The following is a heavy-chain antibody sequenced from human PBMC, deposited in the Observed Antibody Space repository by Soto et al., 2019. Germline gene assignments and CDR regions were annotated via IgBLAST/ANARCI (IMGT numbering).Heavy chain of an antibody. CDR3: AKVTNYDFWSGYGYYYYGMDV. D-gene: IGHD3-3*01. Sequence: GGSLRLSCAASGFTFSSYAMSWVRQAPGKGLEWVSAISGSGGSTYYADSVKGRFTISRDNSKNTLYLQMNSLRAEDTAVYYCAKVTNYDFWSGYGYYYYGMDVWGQGTTVTVSS. J-gene: IGHJ6*02. V-gene: IGHV3-23*01. CDR1: GFTFSSYA. CDR2: ISGSGGST.